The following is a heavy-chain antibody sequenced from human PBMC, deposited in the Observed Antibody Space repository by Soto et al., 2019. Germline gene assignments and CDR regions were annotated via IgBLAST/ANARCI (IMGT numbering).Heavy chain of an antibody. V-gene: IGHV4-39*01. J-gene: IGHJ6*02. D-gene: IGHD2-15*01. Sequence: PSETLSLTCTVSGGSISSSSYYWGWIRQPPGEGLEWIGSIFYSGSTYYNPSLKSRVTISVDTSKNQFSLKLSSVTAADTAVYYCARHLTYCSAGSCYSDFPYYGMDVWGQGTTVTVSS. CDR3: ARHLTYCSAGSCYSDFPYYGMDV. CDR1: GGSISSSSYY. CDR2: IFYSGST.